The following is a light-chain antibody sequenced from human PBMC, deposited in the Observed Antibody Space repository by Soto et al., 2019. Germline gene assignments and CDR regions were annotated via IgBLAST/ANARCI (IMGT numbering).Light chain of an antibody. CDR3: QQTYNTPTT. Sequence: DIQMTQSPSSLSASVGDRVTITCRASQRVNNYLNWYQQKPGQAPKVLIYAASSLRSGVPSRFSGSGSGTDFTLTISSLQPEDFATYYCQQTYNTPTTFGQGTKLEIK. J-gene: IGKJ2*01. CDR1: QRVNNY. V-gene: IGKV1-39*01. CDR2: AAS.